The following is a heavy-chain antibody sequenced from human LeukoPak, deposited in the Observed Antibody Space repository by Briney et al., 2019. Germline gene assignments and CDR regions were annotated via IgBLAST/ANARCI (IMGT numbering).Heavy chain of an antibody. V-gene: IGHV1-18*01. J-gene: IGHJ4*02. D-gene: IGHD1-26*01. CDR2: ISAYNGNT. Sequence: ASVKVSCKASGYTFTSYGISWVRQAPGQGLEWMGWISAYNGNTNYAQKLQGRVTMTTDTSTSTAYMELRSLRSDDTAVYYCARDSPREWELLDYFDYWGQGTLVTVSS. CDR3: ARDSPREWELLDYFDY. CDR1: GYTFTSYG.